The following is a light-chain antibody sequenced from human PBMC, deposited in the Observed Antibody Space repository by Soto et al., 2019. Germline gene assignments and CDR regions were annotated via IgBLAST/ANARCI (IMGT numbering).Light chain of an antibody. CDR1: SSDVGGYNY. J-gene: IGLJ1*01. CDR3: SSYTSSSTPFL. Sequence: QSALTQPASVSGSPGQSITISCTGTSSDVGGYNYVSWYQQHPGKAPKLRIYDVSNRPSGVANRFSGSKSGNTASLTISGLQAEDEAYYFCSSYTSSSTPFLFGTGTKVTVL. V-gene: IGLV2-14*01. CDR2: DVS.